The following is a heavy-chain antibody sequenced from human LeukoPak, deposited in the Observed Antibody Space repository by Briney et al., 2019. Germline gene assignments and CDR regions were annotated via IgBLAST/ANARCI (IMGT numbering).Heavy chain of an antibody. CDR3: TRHVEATIYYYYYMDV. CDR1: GFTFSGSA. CDR2: IRSKANSYAT. V-gene: IGHV3-73*01. J-gene: IGHJ6*03. D-gene: IGHD5-12*01. Sequence: GGSLRLSCAASGFTFSGSAMHWVRQASGKGLEWVGRIRSKANSYATAYAASVKGRFTISRDDSKNTAYLQMNSLKTEDTAVYYCTRHVEATIYYYYYMDVWGKGTTVTVSS.